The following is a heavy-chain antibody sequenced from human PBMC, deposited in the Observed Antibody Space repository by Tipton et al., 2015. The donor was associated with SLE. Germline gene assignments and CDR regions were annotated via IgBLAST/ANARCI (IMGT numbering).Heavy chain of an antibody. CDR3: ARQGGVAAGTIWFDP. J-gene: IGHJ5*02. V-gene: IGHV5-51*01. CDR1: GYSFTSYW. CDR2: IYPGDTDT. D-gene: IGHD6-13*01. Sequence: QSGPEVKKPGESLKISCKGSGYSFTSYWIGWVRQMPGKGLEWMGIIYPGDTDTRYSPSFQGQVPISADKSISTAYLQWSSLKASDTAMYYCARQGGVAAGTIWFDPWGQGTLVTVSS.